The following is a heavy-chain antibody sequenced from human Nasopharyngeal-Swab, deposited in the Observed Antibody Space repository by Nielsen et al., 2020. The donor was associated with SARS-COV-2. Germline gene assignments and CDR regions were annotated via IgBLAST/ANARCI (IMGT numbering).Heavy chain of an antibody. CDR1: GGTFSSYA. J-gene: IGHJ4*02. D-gene: IGHD6-6*01. V-gene: IGHV1-69*13. CDR2: IIPIFGTA. CDR3: ARCLVLGAARYFDY. Sequence: SVKVSCKASGGTFSSYAISWVRQAPGQGLEWMGGIIPIFGTANYAQKFQGRVTITADESTSTAYMELSSLRSEGTAVYYCARCLVLGAARYFDYWGQGTLVTVSS.